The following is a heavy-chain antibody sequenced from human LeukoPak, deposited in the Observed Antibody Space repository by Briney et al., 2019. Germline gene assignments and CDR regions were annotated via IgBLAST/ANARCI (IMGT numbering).Heavy chain of an antibody. Sequence: ASVKVSCKASGYTFTGYYMHWVRQAPGQGLEWMGRINPNSGGTNYAQKFQGRVTMTRDTSISTAYMELSRLGSDDTAVYYCARVTYGSGSYYIDYWGQGTLVTVSS. CDR2: INPNSGGT. V-gene: IGHV1-2*06. CDR1: GYTFTGYY. CDR3: ARVTYGSGSYYIDY. J-gene: IGHJ4*02. D-gene: IGHD3-10*01.